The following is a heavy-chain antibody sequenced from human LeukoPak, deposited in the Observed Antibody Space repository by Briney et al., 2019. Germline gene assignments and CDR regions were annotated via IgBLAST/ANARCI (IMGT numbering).Heavy chain of an antibody. J-gene: IGHJ5*02. V-gene: IGHV3-33*01. CDR2: IWYDGSNK. CDR1: GFTFSSYG. D-gene: IGHD2-2*01. Sequence: GGSLRPSCAASGFTFSSYGMHWVRQAPGKGLEWVAVIWYDGSNKYYADSVKGRFTISKDNSKNTLYLQMNSLRAEDTAVYYCARDGLIVVVPAATQGWFDPWGQGTLVTVSS. CDR3: ARDGLIVVVPAATQGWFDP.